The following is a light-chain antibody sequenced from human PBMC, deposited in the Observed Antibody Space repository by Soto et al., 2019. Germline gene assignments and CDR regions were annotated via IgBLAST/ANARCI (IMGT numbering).Light chain of an antibody. J-gene: IGKJ5*01. CDR3: QQYNNWPIT. V-gene: IGKV3-15*01. Sequence: EVVMTQSPATLSVSPGERATLSCRASQSVYSNLAWYQEKPGQAPRLLIYGASTRATGIAARFSGSGSGTEFTLTISSLQSEDFADYYCQQYNNWPITFGQGTRLEIK. CDR2: GAS. CDR1: QSVYSN.